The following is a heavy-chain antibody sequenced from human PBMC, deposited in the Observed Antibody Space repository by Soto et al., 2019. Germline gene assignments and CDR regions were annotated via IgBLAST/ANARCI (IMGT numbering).Heavy chain of an antibody. J-gene: IGHJ4*02. D-gene: IGHD6-19*01. CDR3: AKDIAVAGCEIFEY. Sequence: GGSLILSCTASGFTFSSYAMSWVRQAPGKGLEWVSAISGSGGSTYYADSVKGRFTISRDNSKNTLYLQMNSLRAEDTAVYYCAKDIAVAGCEIFEYWGQGTLVTVSS. V-gene: IGHV3-23*01. CDR2: ISGSGGST. CDR1: GFTFSSYA.